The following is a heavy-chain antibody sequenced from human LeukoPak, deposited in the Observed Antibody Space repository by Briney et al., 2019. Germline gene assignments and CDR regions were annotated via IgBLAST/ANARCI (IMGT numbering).Heavy chain of an antibody. Sequence: GESLKISCKSFGYSFTIYWIGWVRQMPGEGLEWMGIIHPGDSDTRYSPSFQGQVTISADKSISTAYLQWSSLKASDTAMYYCARHPYCSGGSCLEDYWGQGTLVTVSS. V-gene: IGHV5-51*01. CDR2: IHPGDSDT. D-gene: IGHD2-15*01. CDR3: ARHPYCSGGSCLEDY. CDR1: GYSFTIYW. J-gene: IGHJ4*02.